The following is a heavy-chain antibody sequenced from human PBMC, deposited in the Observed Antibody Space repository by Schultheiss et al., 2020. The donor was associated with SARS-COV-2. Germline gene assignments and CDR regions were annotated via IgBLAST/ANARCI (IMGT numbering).Heavy chain of an antibody. CDR3: AKDGDGDYVDY. J-gene: IGHJ4*02. Sequence: GESLKISCEASGFNFDDYGMSWVRQAPGKGLEWVANIKQDGSEELYVDSVKGRFTISRDNSKNTLYLQMNSLRAEDTAVYYCAKDGDGDYVDYWGQGTLVTVSS. CDR1: GFNFDDYG. D-gene: IGHD2-21*02. CDR2: IKQDGSEE. V-gene: IGHV3-7*01.